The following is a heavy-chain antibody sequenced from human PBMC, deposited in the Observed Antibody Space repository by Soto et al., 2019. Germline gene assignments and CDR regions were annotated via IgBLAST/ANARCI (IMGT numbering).Heavy chain of an antibody. Sequence: SETLSLTCTISGGSISSSSYYWGWIRQPPGKGLGWIGNIYYTGTTYYSPSLKSRVTISVDTSKNQFSLKLNSVTATDTAVYYCTRGNTLWTPVFRGQGIRVNVSS. V-gene: IGHV4-39*02. CDR1: GGSISSSSYY. CDR3: TRGNTLWTPVF. D-gene: IGHD1-1*01. CDR2: IYYTGTT. J-gene: IGHJ4*02.